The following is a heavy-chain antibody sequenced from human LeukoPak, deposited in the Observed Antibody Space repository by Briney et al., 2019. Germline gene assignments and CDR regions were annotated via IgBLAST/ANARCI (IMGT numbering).Heavy chain of an antibody. D-gene: IGHD3-22*01. Sequence: VASVKVSCKASGYTFTSYGISWVRRAPGQGLEWMGWITTYNGNTNYPQKYQGRDTMTTDTSTSTAHMELRSLRSDDTAVDYCARADLINYYDSSGYYSRFDYWGQGTLVTVSS. J-gene: IGHJ4*02. CDR3: ARADLINYYDSSGYYSRFDY. CDR1: GYTFTSYG. V-gene: IGHV1-18*01. CDR2: ITTYNGNT.